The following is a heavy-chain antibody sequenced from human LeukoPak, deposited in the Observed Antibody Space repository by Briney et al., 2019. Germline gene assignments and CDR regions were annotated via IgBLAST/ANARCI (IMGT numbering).Heavy chain of an antibody. D-gene: IGHD3-9*01. J-gene: IGHJ5*02. CDR1: GGTFSSYA. CDR3: ASHVLRYFDWLEEGSWFDP. V-gene: IGHV1-69*06. Sequence: GASVKVSCKASGGTFSSYAISWVRQAPGQGLEWMGGIIPIFGTANYAQKFQGRVTITADKSTSTAYMELSSLRSEDTAVYYCASHVLRYFDWLEEGSWFDPWGQGTLVTVSS. CDR2: IIPIFGTA.